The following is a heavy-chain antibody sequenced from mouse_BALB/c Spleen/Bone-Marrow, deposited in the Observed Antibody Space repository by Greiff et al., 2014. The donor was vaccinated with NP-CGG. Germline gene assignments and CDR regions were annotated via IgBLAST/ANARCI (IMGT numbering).Heavy chain of an antibody. CDR3: ARSADWYFEV. V-gene: IGHV3-2*02. CDR1: GNSITSDYG. CDR2: IRYSGST. Sequence: EVQLQQSGPGLVKPSQSLSLTCTVTGNSITSDYGWNWIRQFPGNKLEWMGHIRYSGSTSYNPSLKSRISITRDTSKNQIFLQLNSVTTEDTATYYCARSADWYFEVWGAGTTVTVSA. J-gene: IGHJ1*01.